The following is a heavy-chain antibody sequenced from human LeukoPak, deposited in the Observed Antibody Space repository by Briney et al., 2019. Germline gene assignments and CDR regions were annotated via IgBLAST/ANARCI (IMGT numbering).Heavy chain of an antibody. Sequence: GASVKVSCKASGYTFTSYGINWVRQATGQGLEWMGWMNPNSGNTGYAQKFQGRVTMTRNTSISTAYMELSSLRSEDTAVYYCARGHDILTGYYYHPFDYWGQGTLVTVSS. J-gene: IGHJ4*02. V-gene: IGHV1-8*01. D-gene: IGHD3-9*01. CDR1: GYTFTSYG. CDR2: MNPNSGNT. CDR3: ARGHDILTGYYYHPFDY.